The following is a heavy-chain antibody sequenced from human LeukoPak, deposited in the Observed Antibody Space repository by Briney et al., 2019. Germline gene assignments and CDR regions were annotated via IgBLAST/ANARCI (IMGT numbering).Heavy chain of an antibody. D-gene: IGHD3-22*01. V-gene: IGHV3-66*01. CDR1: GFTVSSNY. Sequence: GGSLRLSCAASGFTVSSNYMSWVRQAPGKGPEWVSVIYSGGSTYYADSVKGRFTISRDNSKNTLYLQMNSLRAEDTAVYYCARDHQNYYDSSGYYGYWGQGTLVTVSS. CDR2: IYSGGST. J-gene: IGHJ4*02. CDR3: ARDHQNYYDSSGYYGY.